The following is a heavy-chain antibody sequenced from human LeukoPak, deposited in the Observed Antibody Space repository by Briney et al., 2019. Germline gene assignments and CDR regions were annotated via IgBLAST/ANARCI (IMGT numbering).Heavy chain of an antibody. CDR2: IIPIFGTA. CDR1: GYTFTGYY. CDR3: ATWRGYLGELSYYFDY. Sequence: ASVKVSCKASGYTFTGYYMHWVRQAPGQGLEWMGGIIPIFGTANYAQKFQGRVTITTDESTSTAYMELSSLRSEDTAVYYCATWRGYLGELSYYFDYWGQGTLVTVSS. V-gene: IGHV1-69*05. D-gene: IGHD3-16*02. J-gene: IGHJ4*02.